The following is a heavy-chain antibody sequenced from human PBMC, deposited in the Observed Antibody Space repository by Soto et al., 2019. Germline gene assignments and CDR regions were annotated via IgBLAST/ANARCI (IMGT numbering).Heavy chain of an antibody. V-gene: IGHV1-69*01. CDR1: GGTFSSYA. CDR3: ASPHSRYYYDSSGFYYFY. Sequence: QVQLVQSGAEVKKPGTSVKVSCKASGGTFSSYAISWVRQAPGQGLEWMGGIIPIFGTANYAQKFQGRVTMTAQDSMSTDNMEMSRLKYEDTAVYYCASPHSRYYYDSSGFYYFYWGQGTLVTVSS. J-gene: IGHJ4*02. CDR2: IIPIFGTA. D-gene: IGHD3-22*01.